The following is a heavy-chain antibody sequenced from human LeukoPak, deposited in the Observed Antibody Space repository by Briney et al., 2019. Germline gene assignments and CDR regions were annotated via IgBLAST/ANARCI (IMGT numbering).Heavy chain of an antibody. D-gene: IGHD2-15*01. Sequence: SETLSLTCTVSGGSISSYYWNWIRQPPGKGLEWIGYIYYGGSTNYNPSLKSRVTISVDTSKNQFSLKLSSVTAADTAVYYCARDNVVDAFDIWGQGTMVTVSS. V-gene: IGHV4-59*01. CDR2: IYYGGST. J-gene: IGHJ3*02. CDR3: ARDNVVDAFDI. CDR1: GGSISSYY.